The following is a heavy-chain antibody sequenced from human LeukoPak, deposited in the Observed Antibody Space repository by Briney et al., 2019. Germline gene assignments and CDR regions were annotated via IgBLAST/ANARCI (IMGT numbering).Heavy chain of an antibody. Sequence: QTGGSLRLSCAASGFTFSSYSMNWVRQAPGKGLEWVAVISYDGSNKYYADSVKGRFTISRDNSKNTLYLQMNSLRAEDTAVYYCARDRDIVVVTAIQEYFQHWGQGTLVTVSS. J-gene: IGHJ1*01. D-gene: IGHD2-21*02. V-gene: IGHV3-30*03. CDR2: ISYDGSNK. CDR3: ARDRDIVVVTAIQEYFQH. CDR1: GFTFSSYS.